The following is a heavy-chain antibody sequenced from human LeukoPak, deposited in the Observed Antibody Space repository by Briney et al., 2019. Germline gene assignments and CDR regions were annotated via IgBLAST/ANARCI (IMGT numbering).Heavy chain of an antibody. Sequence: GSLRLSCAASGFTFSSYGMHWIRQPPGKGLEWIGEINHSGSTNYNPSLKSRVTISVDTSKNQFSLKLSSVTAADTAVYYCARGKRVLLWFGEPSTFDPWGQGTLVTVSS. D-gene: IGHD3-10*01. J-gene: IGHJ5*02. CDR1: GFTFSSYG. CDR2: INHSGST. V-gene: IGHV4-34*01. CDR3: ARGKRVLLWFGEPSTFDP.